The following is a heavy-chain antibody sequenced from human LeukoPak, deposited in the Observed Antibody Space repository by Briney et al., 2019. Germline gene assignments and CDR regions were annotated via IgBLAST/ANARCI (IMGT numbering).Heavy chain of an antibody. D-gene: IGHD5-18*01. J-gene: IGHJ4*02. CDR1: GFTFSIYA. CDR3: ARGYSYGFDY. CDR2: ISGSGGTA. Sequence: GGSLRLSCAASGFTFSIYAMSWVRQAPGKGLEWVSAISGSGGTAYYADSVKGRFTISRDNSKNTLDLQMNSLRAEDTAVYYCARGYSYGFDYWGQGTLVTVSS. V-gene: IGHV3-23*01.